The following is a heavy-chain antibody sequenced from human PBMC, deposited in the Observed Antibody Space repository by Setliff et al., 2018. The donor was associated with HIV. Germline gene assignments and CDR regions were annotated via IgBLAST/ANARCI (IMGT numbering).Heavy chain of an antibody. CDR2: INGDGDST. V-gene: IGHV3-23*01. D-gene: IGHD5-12*01. CDR1: GFTFTYHA. Sequence: LRLSCAASGFTFTYHAMTWVRQAPGKGLEWVAGINGDGDSTYYADSVKGRFTISRDNSKNTLYLQMNSLRVEDTAVYYCAKGRYGGYDWGTLDIWGQGTMVTVSS. CDR3: AKGRYGGYDWGTLDI. J-gene: IGHJ3*02.